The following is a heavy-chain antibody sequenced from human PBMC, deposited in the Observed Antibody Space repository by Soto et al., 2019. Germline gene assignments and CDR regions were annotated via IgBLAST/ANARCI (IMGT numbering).Heavy chain of an antibody. CDR1: GGSFSGYY. CDR2: IDHSGYT. J-gene: IGHJ5*02. V-gene: IGHV4-34*01. CDR3: ARVRDWLDH. Sequence: ETLSLTCAVYGGSFSGYYWNWIRQPPGKGLEWIGEIDHSGYTNYNPSLKSRVTISVDTSKNQFSLRLTSVTAADTAVYYCARVRDWLDHWGHGTLVTVSS. D-gene: IGHD3-3*01.